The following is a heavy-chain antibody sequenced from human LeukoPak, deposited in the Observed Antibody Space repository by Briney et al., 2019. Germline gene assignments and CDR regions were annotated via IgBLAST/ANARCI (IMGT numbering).Heavy chain of an antibody. V-gene: IGHV4-61*09. D-gene: IGHD3-22*01. J-gene: IGHJ3*02. CDR1: GDSLTSGSRY. CDR2: FYSSTRT. Sequence: SETLSLTCTVSGDSLTSGSRYWSWIRQPAGKGLEWIGHFYSSTRTTYNPSLESRVTISGDTAKNQFSLKLDSVTAADTAVYYCARHRRHYYDSSAFDIWGQGTMVTVSS. CDR3: ARHRRHYYDSSAFDI.